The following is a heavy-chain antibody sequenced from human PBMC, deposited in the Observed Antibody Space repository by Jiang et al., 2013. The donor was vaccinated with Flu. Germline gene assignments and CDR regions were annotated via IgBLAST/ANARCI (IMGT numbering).Heavy chain of an antibody. D-gene: IGHD2-15*01. V-gene: IGHV2-5*08. CDR3: ASTFQSSCCAY. Sequence: KPTQTLTLTCTFSGFSLRTSGVCVSWIRQPPGKALEWLALIYWDDDKRYSPSLRSRLTITKDTSKNQVVLTMTNVAPVDTATYYCASTFQSSCCAYWGQGTLVTVSS. J-gene: IGHJ4*02. CDR2: IYWDDDK. CDR1: GFSLRTSGVC.